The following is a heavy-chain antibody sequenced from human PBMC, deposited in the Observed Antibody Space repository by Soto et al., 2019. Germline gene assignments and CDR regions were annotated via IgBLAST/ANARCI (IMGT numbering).Heavy chain of an antibody. D-gene: IGHD3-22*01. CDR3: AARDYDSSGYYYEQYYGMDV. CDR2: IIPIFGTA. Sequence: ASVKVSCKASGGTFSSYAISWVRQAPGQGLEWMGGIIPIFGTANYAQKFQGRVTITADESTSTAYMELSSLRSEDTAVYYCAARDYDSSGYYYEQYYGMDVSGQGTTVTVSS. J-gene: IGHJ6*02. V-gene: IGHV1-69*13. CDR1: GGTFSSYA.